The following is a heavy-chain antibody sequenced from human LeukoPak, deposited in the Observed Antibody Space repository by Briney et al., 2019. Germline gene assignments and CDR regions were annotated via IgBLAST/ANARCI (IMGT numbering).Heavy chain of an antibody. CDR1: GASVSATNYY. J-gene: IGHJ4*02. D-gene: IGHD2/OR15-2a*01. CDR3: ATCRRELKYGPDY. CDR2: IYYDAGA. V-gene: IGHV4-31*03. Sequence: SETLSLTCTVSGASVSATNYYWSRLRPRPGKGPEWIAYIYYDAGAYCNPSLDSRVTISLVSSANQFSLGLTSVTAADMAAYYCATCRRELKYGPDYWGQGTVVTVSS.